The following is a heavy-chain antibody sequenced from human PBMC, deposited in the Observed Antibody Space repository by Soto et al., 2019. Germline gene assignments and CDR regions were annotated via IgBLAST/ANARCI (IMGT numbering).Heavy chain of an antibody. V-gene: IGHV4-59*01. J-gene: IGHJ4*02. D-gene: IGHD5-18*01. Sequence: SETLSLTCTVSGGSISSYYWSWIRQPPGKGLEWIGYIYYSGSTNYNPSLKSRVTISVDTSKNQFSLKLSSVTAADTAVYYCARALRGYSYVFGYWGQGTLVTVSS. CDR1: GGSISSYY. CDR2: IYYSGST. CDR3: ARALRGYSYVFGY.